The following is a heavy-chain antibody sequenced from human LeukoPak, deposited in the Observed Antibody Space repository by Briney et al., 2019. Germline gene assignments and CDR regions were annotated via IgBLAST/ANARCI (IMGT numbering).Heavy chain of an antibody. J-gene: IGHJ4*02. Sequence: SETLSLTCTVSGYSISTGYYWDWIRPPPGRGLGWIGTFYHGGSTYYNPSLKSRVTISGDTSKNQFSLGLSSVTAADTAVYYCARASYSYYFNGWVPFDYWGQGTLVTVSS. CDR3: ARASYSYYFNGWVPFDY. CDR1: GYSISTGYY. D-gene: IGHD3/OR15-3a*01. CDR2: FYHGGST. V-gene: IGHV4-38-2*02.